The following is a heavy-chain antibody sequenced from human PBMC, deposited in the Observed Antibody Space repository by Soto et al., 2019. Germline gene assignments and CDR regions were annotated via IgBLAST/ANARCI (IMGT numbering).Heavy chain of an antibody. CDR3: ARRSEEYYDFWSGYFGGYYHYMDV. D-gene: IGHD3-3*01. Sequence: ASVKVYCKASGYTFTSYDSNWVRQANGQGLEWMGWMNPNSGNTGYAQKFQGRVTMTRNTSISTAYMELSSLRSEDTAVYYCARRSEEYYDFWSGYFGGYYHYMDVWGKGTTVTV. CDR1: GYTFTSYD. J-gene: IGHJ6*03. V-gene: IGHV1-8*01. CDR2: MNPNSGNT.